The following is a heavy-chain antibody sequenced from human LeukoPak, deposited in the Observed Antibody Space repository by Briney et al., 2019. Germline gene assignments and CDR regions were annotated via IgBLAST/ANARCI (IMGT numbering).Heavy chain of an antibody. CDR2: IIPIFGTA. Sequence: GASVKVSCKASGGTFSSYAISWVRQAPGQGLEWMGGIIPIFGTANYAQKFQGRVTITADESTSTAYMELSSLRSEDTAVYYCARGPTPPYSSSWYYFDYWGQGTLVTVSS. CDR3: ARGPTPPYSSSWYYFDY. CDR1: GGTFSSYA. J-gene: IGHJ4*02. V-gene: IGHV1-69*13. D-gene: IGHD6-13*01.